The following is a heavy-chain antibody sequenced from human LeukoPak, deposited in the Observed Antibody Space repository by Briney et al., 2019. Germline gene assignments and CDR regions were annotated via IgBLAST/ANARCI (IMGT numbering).Heavy chain of an antibody. V-gene: IGHV1-18*01. CDR2: ISAYNGNT. J-gene: IGHJ4*02. D-gene: IGHD2-21*02. Sequence: ASVKVSCKASGYTFTSYGISWVRQAPGQGLERMGWISAYNGNTNYAQKLQGRVTMTTDTSTSTAYMELRSLRSDDTAVYYCARTLNPYCGGDCFALNFDYWGQGTLVTVSS. CDR1: GYTFTSYG. CDR3: ARTLNPYCGGDCFALNFDY.